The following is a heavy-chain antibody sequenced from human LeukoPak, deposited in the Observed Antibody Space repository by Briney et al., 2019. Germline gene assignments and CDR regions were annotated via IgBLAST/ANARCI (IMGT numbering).Heavy chain of an antibody. J-gene: IGHJ4*02. D-gene: IGHD3-10*01. Sequence: GGSLRLSCAASGFTFDDYAMHWVRQAPGKGLEWVSGISWNSGSIGYADSVKGRFTTSRDNAKNSLYLQMNSLRAEDTALYYCAKDKMYNYYGSGNHFDYWGQGTLVTVSS. V-gene: IGHV3-9*01. CDR2: ISWNSGSI. CDR3: AKDKMYNYYGSGNHFDY. CDR1: GFTFDDYA.